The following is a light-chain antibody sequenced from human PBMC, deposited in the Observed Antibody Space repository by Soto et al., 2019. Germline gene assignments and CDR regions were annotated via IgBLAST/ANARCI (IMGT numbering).Light chain of an antibody. J-gene: IGLJ3*02. CDR3: SSYAGAYTWV. CDR2: DVT. V-gene: IGLV2-11*01. Sequence: QAVLTQPRSLSGSPGQSVTISCTGTSSDVGGYNYVSWYQQHPGKSPKLLIYDVTKRPSGVPDHFSGSKSGNTASLTISGLQAEDEADYYCSSYAGAYTWVFGGGTKVTVL. CDR1: SSDVGGYNY.